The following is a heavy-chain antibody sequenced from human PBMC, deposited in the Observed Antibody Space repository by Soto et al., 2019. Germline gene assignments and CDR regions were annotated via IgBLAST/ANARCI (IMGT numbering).Heavy chain of an antibody. Sequence: EVQLLESGGGLVQPGGSLRLSCAASGFTFISYAMIWVRQAPGKGLEWVSGISGSGASTFYADSLKGRFTISRDNSKNRLYLQMSSLRVEDTAIYYCAKDKGSLGAGSYGIFDHWGQGTLVTVSS. CDR3: AKDKGSLGAGSYGIFDH. CDR1: GFTFISYA. J-gene: IGHJ4*02. D-gene: IGHD3-10*01. V-gene: IGHV3-23*01. CDR2: ISGSGAST.